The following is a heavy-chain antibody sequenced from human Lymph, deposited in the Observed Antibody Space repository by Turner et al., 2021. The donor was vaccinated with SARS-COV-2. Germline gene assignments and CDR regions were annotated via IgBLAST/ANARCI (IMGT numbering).Heavy chain of an antibody. CDR1: GFTFDAYA. D-gene: IGHD5-12*01. V-gene: IGHV3-43*02. CDR2: ISGDGGST. CDR3: AKEGLSGRRLQFVPYFAY. J-gene: IGHJ4*02. Sequence: EVQMVESGGGVVQPGGSLRLSCADSGFTFDAYAMHWVRQAPGKGLEWVSLISGDGGSTYYADSVKGRFTIARDDSKNSLYLQINSLRTEDTALYYCAKEGLSGRRLQFVPYFAYWGQGTLVSVSS.